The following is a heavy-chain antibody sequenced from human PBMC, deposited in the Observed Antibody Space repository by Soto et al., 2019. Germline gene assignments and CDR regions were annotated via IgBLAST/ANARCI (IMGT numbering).Heavy chain of an antibody. Sequence: XASLRLSCAASGFTFSSYDMNWVRQAPGKGLEWVSAIGVYANTYYADSVKGRFTISRDDSRNTVHLQLNSLRVDDTAVYYCAKESTVGSPGDYFDSWGQGTLVTVSS. CDR1: GFTFSSYD. J-gene: IGHJ4*02. CDR2: IGVYANT. V-gene: IGHV3-23*01. CDR3: AKESTVGSPGDYFDS. D-gene: IGHD1-26*01.